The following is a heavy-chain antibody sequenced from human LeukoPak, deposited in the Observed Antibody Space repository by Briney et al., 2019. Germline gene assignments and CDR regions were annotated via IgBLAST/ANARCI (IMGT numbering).Heavy chain of an antibody. Sequence: SETLSLTCTVSGGSISSYYWSWIRQPPGKGLEWIGYIYYSGSTNYNPSLKSRVTMSVDTSKNQFSLKLSSVTAADTAVYYCARDRDYFDSGGAFDIWGQGTMVTVSS. CDR3: ARDRDYFDSGGAFDI. V-gene: IGHV4-59*01. J-gene: IGHJ3*02. D-gene: IGHD3-22*01. CDR1: GGSISSYY. CDR2: IYYSGST.